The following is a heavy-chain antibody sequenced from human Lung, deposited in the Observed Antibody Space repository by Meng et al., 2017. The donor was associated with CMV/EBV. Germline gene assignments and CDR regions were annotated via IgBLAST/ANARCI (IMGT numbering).Heavy chain of an antibody. Sequence: SETXSLXXTVSGGSVSSPSSYWGWIRQPPGKGLEWIGTMYYSGNTFYNPSLNNRVTISGDTSNNQFSLKLTSVTAADTAVYYCARHGDYSNYALNFWGQGXLVTVSS. J-gene: IGHJ4*02. CDR1: GGSVSSPSSY. CDR2: MYYSGNT. D-gene: IGHD4-11*01. CDR3: ARHGDYSNYALNF. V-gene: IGHV4-39*01.